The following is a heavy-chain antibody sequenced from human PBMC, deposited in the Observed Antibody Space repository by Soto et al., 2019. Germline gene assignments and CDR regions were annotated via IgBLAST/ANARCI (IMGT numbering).Heavy chain of an antibody. CDR2: ISSNGGST. CDR1: GFTFSSYA. V-gene: IGHV3-64D*08. D-gene: IGHD5-12*01. CDR3: VKDPILGGNVATINFFDY. Sequence: GGSLRLSCSASGFTFSSYAMHWVRQAPGKGQEYVSAISSNGGSTYYTDSVKGRFTISRDNSKNTLYLQMSSLRPEDTAVYYCVKDPILGGNVATINFFDYWGQGTLVTVSS. J-gene: IGHJ4*02.